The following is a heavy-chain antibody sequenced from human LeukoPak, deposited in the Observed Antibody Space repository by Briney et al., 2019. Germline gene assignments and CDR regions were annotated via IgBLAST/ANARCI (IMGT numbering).Heavy chain of an antibody. D-gene: IGHD5-24*01. J-gene: IGHJ4*02. Sequence: PGGSLRLSCAASGFTFSDYSMNWVRQAPGKGLEWISYIGISSGNTKYADSVKGRFTISEDKAKNSLYLQMNSLRVEDTAVYYCARDYKYAFDNWGQGTLVIVSS. CDR2: IGISSGNT. CDR3: ARDYKYAFDN. V-gene: IGHV3-48*01. CDR1: GFTFSDYS.